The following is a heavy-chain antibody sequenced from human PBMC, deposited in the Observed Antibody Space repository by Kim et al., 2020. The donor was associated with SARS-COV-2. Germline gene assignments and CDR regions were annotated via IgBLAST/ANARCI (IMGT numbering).Heavy chain of an antibody. D-gene: IGHD2-2*01. J-gene: IGHJ4*02. CDR2: ET. CDR3: ATATEYRVDY. Sequence: ETIYEQEFQGRVTMTEDTSTDTAYMELSSLRSEDTAVYYCATATEYRVDYWGQGTLVTVSS. V-gene: IGHV1-24*01.